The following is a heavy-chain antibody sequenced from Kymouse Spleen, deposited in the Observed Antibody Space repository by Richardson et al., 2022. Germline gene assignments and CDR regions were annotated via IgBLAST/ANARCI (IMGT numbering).Heavy chain of an antibody. CDR1: GYSFTSYW. V-gene: IGHV5-51*01. D-gene: IGHD1-7*01. CDR3: ARHNWNYGDYYYYYGMDV. J-gene: IGHJ6*02. CDR2: IYPGDSDT. Sequence: EVQLVQSGAEVKKPGESLKISCKGSGYSFTSYWIGWVRQMPGKGLEWMGIIYPGDSDTRYSPSFQGQVTISADKSISTAYLQWSSLKASDTAMYYCARHNWNYGDYYYYYGMDVWGQGTTVTVSS.